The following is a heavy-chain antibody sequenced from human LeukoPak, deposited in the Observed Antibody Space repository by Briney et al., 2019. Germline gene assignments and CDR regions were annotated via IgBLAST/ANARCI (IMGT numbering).Heavy chain of an antibody. Sequence: SQTLSLTCTVSGGSISSGDYYWSWIRQPPGKGLEWIGYIYYSGSTYYNPSLKSRVTISVDTSKNQFSLKLSSVTAADTAVYYCAKGVDWPLTTPAGFDYWGQGTLVTVSS. CDR1: GGSISSGDYY. J-gene: IGHJ4*02. CDR2: IYYSGST. V-gene: IGHV4-30-4*01. CDR3: AKGVDWPLTTPAGFDY. D-gene: IGHD3-9*01.